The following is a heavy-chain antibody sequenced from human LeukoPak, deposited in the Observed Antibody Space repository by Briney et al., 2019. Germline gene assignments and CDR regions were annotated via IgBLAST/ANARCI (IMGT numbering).Heavy chain of an antibody. V-gene: IGHV4-34*01. CDR1: GGSFSGYY. Sequence: SETLSLTCAVYGGSFSGYYWSWIRQPPGKGLEWIGEINHSGSTNYNPSLKSRVTISVDTSKNQFSLKLSSVTAADTAVYYCARGTFDCGGDCYTQDGYFDLWGRGTLVTVSS. CDR2: INHSGST. CDR3: ARGTFDCGGDCYTQDGYFDL. D-gene: IGHD2-21*02. J-gene: IGHJ2*01.